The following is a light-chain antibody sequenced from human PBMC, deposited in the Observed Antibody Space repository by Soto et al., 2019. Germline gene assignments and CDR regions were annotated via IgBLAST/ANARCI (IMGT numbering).Light chain of an antibody. V-gene: IGLV2-8*01. CDR3: SSYAGSNNGV. J-gene: IGLJ3*02. CDR1: STDVGNYNY. Sequence: QSALTQPPSASGSPGQSLTISCTRTSTDVGNYNYVSWYQQHPGKAPKLMISDVNRRPSGVPDRFSGSKSGNTASLTVSGLQAEDEADYYCSSYAGSNNGVFGGGTKLTVL. CDR2: DVN.